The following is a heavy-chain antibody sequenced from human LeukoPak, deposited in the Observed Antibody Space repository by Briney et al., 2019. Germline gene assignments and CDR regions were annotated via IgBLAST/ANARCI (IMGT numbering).Heavy chain of an antibody. D-gene: IGHD3-3*01. Sequence: KPSETLSLTCSVSGGSISGTTNSWVWIRQPPGKGLQWLGNVTYSGTASYTPSLKSRVTISIDASKNQISLKLTSVTGADTAVYYCARAKGASNYDFWTGSYNPAPFDYWGQGILVTVSS. V-gene: IGHV4-39*07. CDR2: VTYSGTA. CDR1: GGSISGTTNS. CDR3: ARAKGASNYDFWTGSYNPAPFDY. J-gene: IGHJ4*02.